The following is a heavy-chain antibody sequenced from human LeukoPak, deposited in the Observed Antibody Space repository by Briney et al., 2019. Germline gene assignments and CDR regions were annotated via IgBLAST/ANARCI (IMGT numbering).Heavy chain of an antibody. CDR2: ISGSGGST. CDR3: AAGTLGSGLSIISGSPPSFDY. Sequence: GGSLRLSCAASGFTFSSYAMSWVRQAPGKGLEWVSGISGSGGSTYYPDSVKGRFTISRDNSKNTLYLQMNSLRAEDTAVYYCAAGTLGSGLSIISGSPPSFDYWGQGTLVTVSS. V-gene: IGHV3-23*01. J-gene: IGHJ4*02. D-gene: IGHD3-10*01. CDR1: GFTFSSYA.